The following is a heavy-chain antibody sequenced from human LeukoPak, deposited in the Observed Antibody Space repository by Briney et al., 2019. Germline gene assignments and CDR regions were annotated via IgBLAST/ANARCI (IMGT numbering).Heavy chain of an antibody. Sequence: GGSLRLSCAASGFTFSSYAMSWARQAPGKGLEWVSAISGSGGSTYYADSVKGRFTISRDNSKNTLYLQMNSLRAEDTAVYYCAKKEAAYYDSSGYYYDYMDVWGKGTTVTVSS. V-gene: IGHV3-23*01. D-gene: IGHD3-22*01. J-gene: IGHJ6*03. CDR2: ISGSGGST. CDR1: GFTFSSYA. CDR3: AKKEAAYYDSSGYYYDYMDV.